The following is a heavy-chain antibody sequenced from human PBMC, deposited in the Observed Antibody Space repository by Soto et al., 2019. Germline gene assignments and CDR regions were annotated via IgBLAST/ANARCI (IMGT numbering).Heavy chain of an antibody. CDR3: ARFMGGSYYYYYGMDV. Sequence: SETLSLTCAVYGGSFSGYYWSWIRQPPGKGLEWMGEINHSGSTNYNPSLKSRVTISVDTSKNQFSLKLSSVTAADTAVYYCARFMGGSYYYYYGMDVWGQGTTVTVSS. V-gene: IGHV4-34*01. D-gene: IGHD1-26*01. J-gene: IGHJ6*02. CDR1: GGSFSGYY. CDR2: INHSGST.